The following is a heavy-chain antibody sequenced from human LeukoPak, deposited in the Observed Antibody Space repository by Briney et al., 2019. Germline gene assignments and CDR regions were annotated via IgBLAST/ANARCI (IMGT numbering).Heavy chain of an antibody. Sequence: GGSLRLSCAASGFTFSSYEMNWVRQAPGKGLEWVSYISSSGSTIYYADSVKGRFTISRDNAKNSLYLQMNSLRAEDTAVYYCASSGYGYLPSYRGQGTLVTVSS. CDR3: ASSGYGYLPSY. V-gene: IGHV3-48*03. D-gene: IGHD5-18*01. CDR2: ISSSGSTI. CDR1: GFTFSSYE. J-gene: IGHJ4*02.